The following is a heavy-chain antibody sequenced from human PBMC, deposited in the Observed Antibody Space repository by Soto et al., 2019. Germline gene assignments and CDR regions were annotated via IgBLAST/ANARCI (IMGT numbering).Heavy chain of an antibody. CDR1: VGTLSSYA. D-gene: IGHD5-12*01. Sequence: VKVSCRACVGTLSSYASSWVLRAPGGGGEWMGGIIPIFGTATYAQKFQGSVTITADESTSTAYMELRSLRSEDTAVYYCAIPRDIVATRTPIYHWFDPWGQGTLVTVSS. J-gene: IGHJ5*02. CDR3: AIPRDIVATRTPIYHWFDP. CDR2: IIPIFGTA. V-gene: IGHV1-69*13.